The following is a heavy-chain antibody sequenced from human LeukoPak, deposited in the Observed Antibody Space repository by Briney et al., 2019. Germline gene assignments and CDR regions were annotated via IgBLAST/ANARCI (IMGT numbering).Heavy chain of an antibody. CDR3: ARGIEMATQGPGFDY. J-gene: IGHJ4*02. D-gene: IGHD5-24*01. CDR2: IYYSGST. V-gene: IGHV4-59*01. CDR1: GGSISSYY. Sequence: SETLSLTCTVSGGSISSYYWSWIRQPPGKGLEWIGYIYYSGSTNYNPSLKSRVTISVDTSKNQFSLKLSSVTAADTAVYYCARGIEMATQGPGFDYWGQGTLVTVSS.